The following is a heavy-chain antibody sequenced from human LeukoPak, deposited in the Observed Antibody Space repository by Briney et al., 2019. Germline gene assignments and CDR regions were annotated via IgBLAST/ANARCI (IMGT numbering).Heavy chain of an antibody. CDR3: ARGIRGRHWFDP. J-gene: IGHJ5*02. Sequence: GGSLRLSCAASGFAFSSYAMSWVRQAPGKGLEWVSSISSSSSYIYYADSVKGRFTISRDDAKNSLYLQMNSLRAEDTAVYYCARGIRGRHWFDPWGQGTLVTVSS. CDR1: GFAFSSYA. CDR2: ISSSSSYI. V-gene: IGHV3-21*01. D-gene: IGHD1-26*01.